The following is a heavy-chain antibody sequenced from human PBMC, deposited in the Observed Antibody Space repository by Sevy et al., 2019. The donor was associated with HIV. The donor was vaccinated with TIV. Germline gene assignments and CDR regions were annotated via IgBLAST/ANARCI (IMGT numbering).Heavy chain of an antibody. V-gene: IGHV3-23*01. J-gene: IGHJ4*02. D-gene: IGHD3-22*01. CDR1: GFTLNNYA. Sequence: VGSLRLSCAASGFTLNNYAMNWVRQAPGKGLEWVSGISGSGVSTYYADSVKGRFTISRDNSKNTLYLQMNSLRAEDTAVYYCAKDSYFDNTLFDYWGQGTLVTVSS. CDR2: ISGSGVST. CDR3: AKDSYFDNTLFDY.